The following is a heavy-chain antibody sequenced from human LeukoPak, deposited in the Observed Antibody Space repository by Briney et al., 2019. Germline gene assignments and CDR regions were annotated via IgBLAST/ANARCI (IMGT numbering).Heavy chain of an antibody. CDR3: ARGKDSSLQGFDY. D-gene: IGHD6-13*01. CDR2: IYYSGST. Sequence: SETLSLTCTVSGGSISSYYWSWIRQPPGKGLEWIGYIYYSGSTNYNPSLKSRVTISVDTSKNQFSLKLSSVIAADTAVYYCARGKDSSLQGFDYWGQGTLVTVSS. V-gene: IGHV4-59*12. CDR1: GGSISSYY. J-gene: IGHJ4*02.